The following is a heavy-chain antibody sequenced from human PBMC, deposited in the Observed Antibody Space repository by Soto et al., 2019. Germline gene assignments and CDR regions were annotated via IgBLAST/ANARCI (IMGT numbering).Heavy chain of an antibody. J-gene: IGHJ6*02. D-gene: IGHD3-16*01. V-gene: IGHV4-34*01. CDR1: GGSFSGYY. CDR3: ARGRLGAWYYYYGMDV. Sequence: SLTCAVYGGSFSGYYWSWIRQPPGKGLEWIGEINHSGSTNYNPSLKSRVTISVDTSKNQFSLKLSSVTAADTAVYYCARGRLGAWYYYYGMDVWGQGTTVTVS. CDR2: INHSGST.